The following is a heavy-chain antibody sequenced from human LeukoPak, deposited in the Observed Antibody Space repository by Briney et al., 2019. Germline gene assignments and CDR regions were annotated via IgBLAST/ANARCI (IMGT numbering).Heavy chain of an antibody. D-gene: IGHD2-15*01. CDR2: ISHSGST. J-gene: IGHJ3*02. CDR1: GGSFSGYY. CDR3: ARAPIVVVVAATKRDAFDI. Sequence: PSETLSLTCAVYGGSFSGYYWSWIRQPPGKGLEWIGEISHSGSTNYNPSLKSRVTISVDTSKNQFSLKLSSVTAADTAVYYCARAPIVVVVAATKRDAFDIWGQGTMVTVSS. V-gene: IGHV4-34*01.